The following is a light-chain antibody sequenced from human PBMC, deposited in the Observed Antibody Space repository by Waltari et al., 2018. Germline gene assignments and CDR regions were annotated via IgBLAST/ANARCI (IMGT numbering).Light chain of an antibody. J-gene: IGLJ2*01. CDR3: AAWDDSLSAMV. V-gene: IGLV1-47*02. CDR2: TNN. Sequence: QSVLTQPPSASGTPGQRVTISCSGRSSNIGSNYVYWYQQLPGTAPKLLIYTNNQRPSGVPDRFSDSKSGTSASLVISGLRSEDEADYYCAAWDDSLSAMVFGGGTKLTVL. CDR1: SSNIGSNY.